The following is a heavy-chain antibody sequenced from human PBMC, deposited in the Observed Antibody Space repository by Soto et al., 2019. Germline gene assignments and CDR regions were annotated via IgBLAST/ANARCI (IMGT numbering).Heavy chain of an antibody. V-gene: IGHV4-34*01. CDR2: INHSGST. Sequence: PSETLSLTCAVYGGSFSGYYWSWIRQPPGKGLEWIGEINHSGSTNYNPSLKSRVTISVDTPKNQFSLELSSVTAADTAVYYCARGITGTYAYFDYWGQGTLVTVSS. D-gene: IGHD1-20*01. CDR1: GGSFSGYY. J-gene: IGHJ4*02. CDR3: ARGITGTYAYFDY.